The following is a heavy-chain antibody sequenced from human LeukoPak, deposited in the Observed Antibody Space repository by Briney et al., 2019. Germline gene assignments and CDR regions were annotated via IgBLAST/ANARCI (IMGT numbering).Heavy chain of an antibody. CDR2: IIPIFGTA. Sequence: GASVKVSCKASGGTFSSYAISWVRQAPGQGLEWMGGIIPIFGTANYAQKFQGRVTITADESTSTAYMELSSLRSEDTAVYYCARLVGSSAHFDYWGQGTLVTVSS. CDR1: GGTFSSYA. D-gene: IGHD6-6*01. V-gene: IGHV1-69*13. CDR3: ARLVGSSAHFDY. J-gene: IGHJ4*02.